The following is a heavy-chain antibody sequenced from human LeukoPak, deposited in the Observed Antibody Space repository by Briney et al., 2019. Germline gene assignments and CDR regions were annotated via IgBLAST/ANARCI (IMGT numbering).Heavy chain of an antibody. CDR2: IYTTEST. CDR1: GGSIRSYY. J-gene: IGHJ4*02. CDR3: ARDEGCSGGSCPAFDY. Sequence: SETLSLTXTVSGGSIRSYYWSWIRQPAGKGLEWIGRIYTTESTNYNPSLKSQVTMSVDTSKNQFSLSLISVTAADTAVYYCARDEGCSGGSCPAFDYWGQGTLVTVSS. D-gene: IGHD2-15*01. V-gene: IGHV4-4*07.